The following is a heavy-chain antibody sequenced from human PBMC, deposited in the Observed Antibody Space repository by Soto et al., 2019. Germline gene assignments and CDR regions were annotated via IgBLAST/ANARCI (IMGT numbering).Heavy chain of an antibody. Sequence: GGSLRLSCAASGFTFSSYAMHWVRQAPGKGLEWVAVISYDGSNKYYADSVKGRFTISRDNSKNTLYLQMNSLRAEDTAVYYCARDTRPEYYYDSSGHHRFDYWGQGTLVTVSS. V-gene: IGHV3-30-3*01. CDR1: GFTFSSYA. CDR2: ISYDGSNK. CDR3: ARDTRPEYYYDSSGHHRFDY. D-gene: IGHD3-22*01. J-gene: IGHJ4*02.